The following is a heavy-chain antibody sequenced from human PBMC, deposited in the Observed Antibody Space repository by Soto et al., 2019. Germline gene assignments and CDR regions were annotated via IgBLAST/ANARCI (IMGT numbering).Heavy chain of an antibody. V-gene: IGHV4-39*01. CDR1: TGSVSSTSYY. Sequence: LLLQESGPGLVKPSETLSLTCGVSTGSVSSTSYYWGWIRQPPGKGLEWIGSIFHSGNTYYNTSLRSRVTISIDAPRNQFSLKLSSVTAADTALYYCARQVAVAVWFDSWGQGTLVTVSS. D-gene: IGHD6-19*01. J-gene: IGHJ5*01. CDR3: ARQVAVAVWFDS. CDR2: IFHSGNT.